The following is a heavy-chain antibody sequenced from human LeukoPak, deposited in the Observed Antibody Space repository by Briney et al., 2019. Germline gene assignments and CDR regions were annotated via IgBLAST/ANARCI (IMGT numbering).Heavy chain of an antibody. J-gene: IGHJ4*02. V-gene: IGHV3-30*03. CDR1: GFTFSSHG. CDR3: ARDTYSGSWSPLIY. Sequence: GGSLRLSCAASGFTFSSHGMHWVRQAPGKGLEWVAVISYEGSIKYYADSVKGRFTISRDNSKNTLYLQMNSLRADDTAVYYCARDTYSGSWSPLIYWGQGTLVTVSS. D-gene: IGHD6-13*01. CDR2: ISYEGSIK.